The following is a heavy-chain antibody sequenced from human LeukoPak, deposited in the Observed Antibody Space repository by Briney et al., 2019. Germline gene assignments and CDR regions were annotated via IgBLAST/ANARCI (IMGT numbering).Heavy chain of an antibody. J-gene: IGHJ4*02. CDR3: ARMMVRGVFRYFDY. D-gene: IGHD3-10*01. Sequence: GESLKISCKGFGYSFRDYWIGWVRQMPGKDLEWMGIIFPGESHINYSPTFEGRVTISADESISTAYLQWSSLKASDTAMYYCARMMVRGVFRYFDYWGQGTLVTVSS. V-gene: IGHV5-51*01. CDR2: IFPGESHI. CDR1: GYSFRDYW.